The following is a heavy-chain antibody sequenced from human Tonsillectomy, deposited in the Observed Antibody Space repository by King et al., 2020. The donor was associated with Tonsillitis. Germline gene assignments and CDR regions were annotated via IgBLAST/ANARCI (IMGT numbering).Heavy chain of an antibody. CDR1: GFTFSNYG. CDR3: AREYYYDTQGWDY. Sequence: VQLVESGGGVVQPGRSLRLSCAASGFTFSNYGMHWVRQAPGKGLEWVAVIGYDGSNKYYADSVKGRFTISRDNSKNTLYLQMNSLRAEDTAVYYCAREYYYDTQGWDYWGQGTLVTVSS. J-gene: IGHJ4*02. V-gene: IGHV3-33*01. D-gene: IGHD3-22*01. CDR2: IGYDGSNK.